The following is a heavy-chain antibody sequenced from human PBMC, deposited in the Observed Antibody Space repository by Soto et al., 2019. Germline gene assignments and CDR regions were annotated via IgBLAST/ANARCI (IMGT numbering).Heavy chain of an antibody. CDR1: GGSMVSYY. V-gene: IGHV4-4*07. CDR3: AGVRDDIFYGMDV. J-gene: IGHJ6*02. Sequence: SETLSLTCTVSGGSMVSYYWNWIRQPAGKGLEWIGRIYTRGDTNYNPSLKSRVTISIDTSKNEFSLKLTSVTAADTAVYYCAGVRDDIFYGMDVWGQGTTVTVSS. D-gene: IGHD3-9*01. CDR2: IYTRGDT.